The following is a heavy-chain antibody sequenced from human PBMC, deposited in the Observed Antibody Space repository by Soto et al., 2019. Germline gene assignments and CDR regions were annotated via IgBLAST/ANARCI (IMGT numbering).Heavy chain of an antibody. CDR3: ARGRWIQLWLQLGGLNLFDP. J-gene: IGHJ5*02. Sequence: SETLSLTCAVYGVSFSGYYWSWIRQPPGKGLEWIGEINHSGSTNYNPSLKSRVTISVDTSKNQFSLKLSSVTAADTAVYYCARGRWIQLWLQLGGLNLFDPWGQGTLVTVSS. D-gene: IGHD5-18*01. CDR2: INHSGST. CDR1: GVSFSGYY. V-gene: IGHV4-34*01.